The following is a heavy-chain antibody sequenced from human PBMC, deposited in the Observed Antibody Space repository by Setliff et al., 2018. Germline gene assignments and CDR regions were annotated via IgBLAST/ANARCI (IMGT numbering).Heavy chain of an antibody. CDR1: GYTFTGYY. Sequence: ASVKVSCKASGYTFTGYYMHWVRQAPGQGLEWMGWINPNSGGTNYAQKFQGWVTMTRDTSISTAYMELSRLRSDDTAVYYCAREEPFFTYCSGGSCYPGTFDYWGQGTLVTVSS. D-gene: IGHD2-15*01. CDR3: AREEPFFTYCSGGSCYPGTFDY. CDR2: INPNSGGT. V-gene: IGHV1-2*04. J-gene: IGHJ4*02.